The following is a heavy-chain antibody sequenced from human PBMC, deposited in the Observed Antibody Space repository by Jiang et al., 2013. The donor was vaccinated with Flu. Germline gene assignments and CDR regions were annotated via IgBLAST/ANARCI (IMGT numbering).Heavy chain of an antibody. V-gene: IGHV5-51*01. D-gene: IGHD1-26*01. CDR2: IFPGDSDT. CDR3: ARESGSYFDS. J-gene: IGHJ4*02. CDR1: GYSFTSYW. Sequence: LKISCKGSGYSFTSYWIGWVRQMPGKGPGVDGGSIFPGDSDTRYNPSFQGQVTISADKSIDTAYLHWSSLKASDTAIYYCARESGSYFDSWGQGTLVTVSS.